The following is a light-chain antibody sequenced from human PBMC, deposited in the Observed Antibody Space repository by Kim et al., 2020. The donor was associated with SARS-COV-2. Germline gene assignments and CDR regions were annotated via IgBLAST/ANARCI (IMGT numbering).Light chain of an antibody. CDR3: QQLNSYPTIT. J-gene: IGKJ5*01. CDR1: QGISSY. V-gene: IGKV1-9*01. CDR2: AAS. Sequence: SVGDRVTITCRASQGISSYLAWYQQKPGKAPKLLIYAASTLQSGVPSRFSGSGSGTEFTLTISSLQPEDFATYYCQQLNSYPTITFGQGTRREIK.